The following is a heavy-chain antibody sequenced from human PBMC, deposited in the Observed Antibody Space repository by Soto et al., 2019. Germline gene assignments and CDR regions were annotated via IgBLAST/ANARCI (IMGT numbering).Heavy chain of an antibody. CDR1: GFTFSSYW. CDR3: ARGWELLSYGMDV. V-gene: IGHV3-74*01. J-gene: IGHJ6*02. D-gene: IGHD1-26*01. CDR2: INSDGSST. Sequence: GGSLRLSCAASGFTFSSYWMHWVRQAPGKGLVWVSRINSDGSSTSYADSVKGRFTISRDNAKNTLYLQMNSLRAEDTAVYYCARGWELLSYGMDVWGQGTTVTVSS.